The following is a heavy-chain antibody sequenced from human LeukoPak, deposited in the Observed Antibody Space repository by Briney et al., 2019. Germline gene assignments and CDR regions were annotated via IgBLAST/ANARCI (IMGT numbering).Heavy chain of an antibody. CDR1: GESLSDYY. Sequence: SETLSLTCAVYGESLSDYYWSWIRQPPGKGLEWIGEINHSGSTNYSPSLKSRVTISVDTSKNQFSLKLSSVTAADTAVYYCARSSCGGDCFFVYWGQGTLVTVSS. J-gene: IGHJ4*02. D-gene: IGHD2-21*02. V-gene: IGHV4-34*01. CDR2: INHSGST. CDR3: ARSSCGGDCFFVY.